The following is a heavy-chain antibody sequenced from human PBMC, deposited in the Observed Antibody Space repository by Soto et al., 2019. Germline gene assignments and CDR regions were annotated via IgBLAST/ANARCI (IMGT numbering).Heavy chain of an antibody. V-gene: IGHV4-30-4*01. J-gene: IGHJ5*02. CDR2: IYYSGST. D-gene: IGHD3-3*01. Sequence: QVQLQESGPGLVKPSQTLSLTCTVSGGSISSGDYYWSWIRQPPGKGLEWIGYIYYSGSTYYNPSLKSRVTISVDTSKNQFSLKLSSVTAADTAVYYCARGADDFWSGLRGNWFDPWGQGTLVTVSS. CDR3: ARGADDFWSGLRGNWFDP. CDR1: GGSISSGDYY.